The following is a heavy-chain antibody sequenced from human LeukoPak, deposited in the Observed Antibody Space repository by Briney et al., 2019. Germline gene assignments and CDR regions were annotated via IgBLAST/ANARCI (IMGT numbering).Heavy chain of an antibody. V-gene: IGHV1-8*01. Sequence: GASVKVSCKASGYTFTSYDINWVRQATGQGLEWMGWMNPNSGNTGYAQKFQGRVTMTRNTSISTAYMELSRLRSDDTAVYYCARDGGQVGATGPFDYWGQGTLVTVSS. CDR2: MNPNSGNT. CDR3: ARDGGQVGATGPFDY. J-gene: IGHJ4*02. CDR1: GYTFTSYD. D-gene: IGHD1-26*01.